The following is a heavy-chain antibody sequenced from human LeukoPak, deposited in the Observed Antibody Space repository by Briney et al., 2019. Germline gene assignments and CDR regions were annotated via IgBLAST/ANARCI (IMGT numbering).Heavy chain of an antibody. CDR2: IYHSGST. Sequence: QLQLQESGSGLVKPSQTLSLTCAVSGGSISSGGYSWGWIRQPPGKGLEWIGYIYHSGSTYYNPSLKSRVTISVDRSKNQFSLKLSSVTAADTAVYYCAAYGELMGDWFDPWGQGTLVTVSS. CDR1: GGSISSGGYS. J-gene: IGHJ5*02. CDR3: AAYGELMGDWFDP. D-gene: IGHD3-10*01. V-gene: IGHV4-30-2*01.